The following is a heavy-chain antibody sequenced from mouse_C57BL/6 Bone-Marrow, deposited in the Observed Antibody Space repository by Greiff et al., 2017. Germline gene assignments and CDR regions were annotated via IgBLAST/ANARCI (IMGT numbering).Heavy chain of an antibody. CDR3: TTLLPSYAMDY. CDR2: IDPENGDT. CDR1: GFNIKDDY. D-gene: IGHD5-5*01. Sequence: VQLKESGAELVRPGASVKLSCTASGFNIKDDYMHWVKQRPEQGLEWIGWIDPENGDTEYASKFQGKATITADTSSNTAYLQLSSLTSEDTAVYYCTTLLPSYAMDYWGQGTSVTVSS. V-gene: IGHV14-4*01. J-gene: IGHJ4*01.